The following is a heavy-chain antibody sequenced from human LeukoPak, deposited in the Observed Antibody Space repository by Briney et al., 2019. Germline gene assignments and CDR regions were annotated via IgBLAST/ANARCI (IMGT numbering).Heavy chain of an antibody. CDR3: AKPNTAMVSSPDY. Sequence: PGGSLRLPCAASRFTFSTYAMSWVRQAPGKGLEWVSGISGSGGSAYYADSVKGRFTISRDNSKNTLYLQMNSLRAEDTAVYYCAKPNTAMVSSPDYWGQGTLVTVSS. CDR1: RFTFSTYA. D-gene: IGHD5-18*01. J-gene: IGHJ4*02. V-gene: IGHV3-23*01. CDR2: ISGSGGSA.